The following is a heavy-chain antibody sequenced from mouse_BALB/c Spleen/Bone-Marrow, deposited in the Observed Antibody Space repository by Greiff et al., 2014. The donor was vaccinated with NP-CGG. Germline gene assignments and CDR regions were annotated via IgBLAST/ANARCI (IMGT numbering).Heavy chain of an antibody. CDR3: ARLGGLHGYLAY. CDR1: GYTFTEYT. V-gene: IGHV1-18*01. D-gene: IGHD1-2*01. Sequence: EVKLVESGPELVKPGASVKISCKTSGYTFTEYTMHWVKQSHGKSLEWIGGINPNNGGTSYNQKFKGKATLTVDKSSSTAYMELRSLTSEDSAVYYCARLGGLHGYLAYWGQGTLVTVSA. J-gene: IGHJ3*01. CDR2: INPNNGGT.